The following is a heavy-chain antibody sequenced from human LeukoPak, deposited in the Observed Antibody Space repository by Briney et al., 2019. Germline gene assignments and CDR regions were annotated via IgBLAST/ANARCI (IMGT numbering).Heavy chain of an antibody. J-gene: IGHJ3*02. CDR1: GYTFTSYD. CDR2: MNPNSGNT. CDR3: ARFTVAGISAFDI. V-gene: IGHV1-8*01. D-gene: IGHD6-19*01. Sequence: ASVKVSCKASGYTFTSYDINWVRQAPGQGLEWMGWMNPNSGNTGYAQKFQGRVTMTRNTSISTAYMELSSLRSEDTAVYYCARFTVAGISAFDIWGQGTMVTVSS.